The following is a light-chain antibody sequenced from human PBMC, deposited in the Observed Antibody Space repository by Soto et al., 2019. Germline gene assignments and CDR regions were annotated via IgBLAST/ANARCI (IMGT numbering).Light chain of an antibody. V-gene: IGKV3-20*01. J-gene: IGKJ1*01. CDR1: QGIGDT. Sequence: EVVMRQSPATLSVSPGEGATLSCRASQGIGDTLAWYQHKPGQAPRLLIYGASSRATGIPDRFSGSGSGTDFTLTISRLEPEDFAVYYCQQYGSSPPPWTFGQGTKVDIK. CDR3: QQYGSSPPPWT. CDR2: GAS.